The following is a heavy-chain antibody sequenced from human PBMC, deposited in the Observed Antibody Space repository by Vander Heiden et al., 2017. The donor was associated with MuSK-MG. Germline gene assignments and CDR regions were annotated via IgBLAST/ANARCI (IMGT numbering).Heavy chain of an antibody. V-gene: IGHV1-2*02. J-gene: IGHJ6*02. CDR2: INPNSGGT. CDR1: GYTFTGYY. Sequence: QVQLVQSGAEVKKPGASVKVSCKASGYTFTGYYMHWVRQAPGQGLEWMGWINPNSGGTNYAQKFQGRVTMTRDTSISTAYMGLSRLRSDDTAVYYCARVFYYYDSSGYAPYYGMDVWGQGTTVTVSS. D-gene: IGHD3-22*01. CDR3: ARVFYYYDSSGYAPYYGMDV.